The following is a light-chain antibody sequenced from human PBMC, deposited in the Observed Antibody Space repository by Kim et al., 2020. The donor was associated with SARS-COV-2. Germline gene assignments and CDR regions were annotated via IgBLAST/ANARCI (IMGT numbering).Light chain of an antibody. CDR3: CSSGDTRILF. CDR1: SRDARSHKF. J-gene: IGLJ2*01. Sequence: GQAITISCTGISRDARSHKFVSWYQQHPGKAPKLIIYEGTKRPSGVSARFSGSKSGDTASLIISGLQPEDEADYHCCSSGDTRILFFGGGTQLTVL. CDR2: EGT. V-gene: IGLV2-23*01.